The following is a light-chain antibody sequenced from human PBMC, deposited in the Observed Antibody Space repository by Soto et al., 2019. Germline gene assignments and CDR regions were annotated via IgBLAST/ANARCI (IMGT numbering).Light chain of an antibody. J-gene: IGLJ1*01. Sequence: QSALTQPASVSGSPGQSITISCTGSSADVVGYKYVSWYQQHPGKAPKLMIYDVTNRPSGVSNRFSGSKSDNTASLTISGLQAEDEADYYCSSYISTCDSFVFGTGTKLTVL. CDR3: SSYISTCDSFV. CDR1: SADVVGYKY. CDR2: DVT. V-gene: IGLV2-14*01.